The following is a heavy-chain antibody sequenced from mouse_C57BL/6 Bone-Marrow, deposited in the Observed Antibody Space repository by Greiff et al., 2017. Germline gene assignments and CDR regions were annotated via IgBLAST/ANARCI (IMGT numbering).Heavy chain of an antibody. CDR3: ARERDWGLVDY. Sequence: QVQLQQSGAELVMPGASVKLSCKASGYTFTGYGMHWVKQRPGQGLVWIGEIDPSVSYTNYNQKFKGKSTLTVDKSSSTAYMQLSSLTSEDSAVYSCARERDWGLVDYWGQGTTLTVSS. CDR1: GYTFTGYG. V-gene: IGHV1-69*01. J-gene: IGHJ2*01. D-gene: IGHD4-1*01. CDR2: IDPSVSYT.